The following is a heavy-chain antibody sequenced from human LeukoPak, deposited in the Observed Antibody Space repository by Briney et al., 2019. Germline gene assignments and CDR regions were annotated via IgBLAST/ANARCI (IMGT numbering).Heavy chain of an antibody. J-gene: IGHJ5*02. V-gene: IGHV3-7*01. D-gene: IGHD6-13*01. Sequence: GGSLRLSCAVSGFIFSNYWMSWVRQAPGKGLEWEATITHVGGEKYYVDSVKGRFTISRDNAESSLSLQMNSLRGDDTAMYYCATDVGYSWGQGTLVTVSS. CDR1: GFIFSNYW. CDR2: ITHVGGEK. CDR3: ATDVGYS.